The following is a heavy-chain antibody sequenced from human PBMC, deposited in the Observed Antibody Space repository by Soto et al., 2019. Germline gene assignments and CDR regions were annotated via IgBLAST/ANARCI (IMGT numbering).Heavy chain of an antibody. CDR1: GFTFSSYA. V-gene: IGHV3-23*01. CDR2: ISGSGGST. D-gene: IGHD6-19*01. CDR3: AKATRAVAGTKPYYFDY. J-gene: IGHJ4*02. Sequence: PGGSLRLSCAASGFTFSSYAMSWVRQAPGKGLGWVSAISGSGGSTYYADSVKGRFTISRDNSKNTLYLQMNSLRAEDTAVYYCAKATRAVAGTKPYYFDYWGQGTLVTVSS.